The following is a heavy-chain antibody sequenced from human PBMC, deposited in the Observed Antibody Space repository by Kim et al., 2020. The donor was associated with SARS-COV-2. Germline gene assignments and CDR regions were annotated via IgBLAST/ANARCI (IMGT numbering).Heavy chain of an antibody. CDR2: INHSGST. D-gene: IGHD2-2*01. CDR3: ARGQGGIVVVPAAHPTRVRPWFDP. CDR1: GGSFSGYY. J-gene: IGHJ5*02. Sequence: SETLSLTCAVYGGSFSGYYWSWIRQPPGKGLEWIGEINHSGSTNYNPSLKSRVTISVDTSKNQFSLKLSSVTAADTAVYYCARGQGGIVVVPAAHPTRVRPWFDPWGQGTLVTVSS. V-gene: IGHV4-34*01.